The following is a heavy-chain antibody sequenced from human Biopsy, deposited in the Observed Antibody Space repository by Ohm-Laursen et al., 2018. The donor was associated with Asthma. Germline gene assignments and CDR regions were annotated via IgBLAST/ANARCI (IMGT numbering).Heavy chain of an antibody. Sequence: SVKISCKTSGYTFNSAGITWVRQAPGQGLEWMGWISVYNGNTKVAQKLQDRVTMITDTSTSTAYMELRSLRSDDTAVYLCARAVDYSHYYGIDVWGQGTTVTVS. D-gene: IGHD3-10*01. V-gene: IGHV1-18*01. CDR2: ISVYNGNT. J-gene: IGHJ6*02. CDR1: GYTFNSAG. CDR3: ARAVDYSHYYGIDV.